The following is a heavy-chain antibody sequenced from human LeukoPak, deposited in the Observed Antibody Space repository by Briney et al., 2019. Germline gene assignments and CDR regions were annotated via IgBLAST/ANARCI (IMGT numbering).Heavy chain of an antibody. CDR3: ARDRAYIGIAVAGSAFDI. CDR2: INHSGST. D-gene: IGHD6-19*01. Sequence: SETLSLTCAVYGGSFSGYYWSWIRQPPGKGLEWIGGINHSGSTNYNPSLKSRVTISVDTSKNQFSLKLSSVTAADTAVYYCARDRAYIGIAVAGSAFDIWGQGTMVTVSS. J-gene: IGHJ3*02. CDR1: GGSFSGYY. V-gene: IGHV4-34*01.